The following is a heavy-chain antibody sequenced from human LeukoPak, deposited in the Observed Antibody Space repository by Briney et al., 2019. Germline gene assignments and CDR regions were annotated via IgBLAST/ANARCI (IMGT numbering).Heavy chain of an antibody. CDR3: AELGITMIGGV. CDR1: GFTFSNFW. CDR2: ISSSGSTI. Sequence: GGSLRLSCTASGFTFSNFWMSWVRQAPGKGLEWVSYISSSGSTIYYADSVKGRFTISRDNAKNSLYLQMNSLRAEDTAVYYCAELGITMIGGVWGKGTTVTISS. V-gene: IGHV3-48*04. D-gene: IGHD3-10*02. J-gene: IGHJ6*04.